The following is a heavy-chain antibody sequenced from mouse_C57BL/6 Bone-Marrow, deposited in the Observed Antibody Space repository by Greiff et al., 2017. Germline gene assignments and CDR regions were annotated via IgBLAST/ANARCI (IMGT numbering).Heavy chain of an antibody. D-gene: IGHD2-5*01. J-gene: IGHJ1*03. CDR3: ARHYFSKYGYFEV. V-gene: IGHV1-55*01. Sequence: QVQLQQPGAELVKPGASVKMSCKASGYTFTSYWITWVKQRPGQGLEWIGDIYPGSGSTNYNEKFKSKATLTADTSSSTAYMQLSSLTSEDSAVYYCARHYFSKYGYFEVWGTGATVTVSS. CDR2: IYPGSGST. CDR1: GYTFTSYW.